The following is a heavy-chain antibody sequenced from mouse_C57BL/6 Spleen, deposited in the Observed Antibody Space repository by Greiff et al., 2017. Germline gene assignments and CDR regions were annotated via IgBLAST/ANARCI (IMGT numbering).Heavy chain of an antibody. CDR2: FNPSSGST. J-gene: IGHJ2*01. Sequence: VKLQESGAELARPGASVKMSCKASGYTFTSYTMHWVKQRPGQGLEWIGYFNPSSGSTKYNQKFKDKATLTATKSSSTAYMQLSNLTSEDSAVYYCARESSDGNYFGGWGQGTTLTVSS. CDR1: GYTFTSYT. CDR3: ARESSDGNYFGG. V-gene: IGHV1-4*01.